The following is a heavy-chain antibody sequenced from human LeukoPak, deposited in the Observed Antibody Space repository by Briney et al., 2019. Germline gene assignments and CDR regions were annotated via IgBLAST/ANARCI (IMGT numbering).Heavy chain of an antibody. CDR3: ARGDCSSTSCYEGGLHFYYYAMDV. CDR2: ISYDGSNK. J-gene: IGHJ6*02. D-gene: IGHD2-2*01. V-gene: IGHV3-30-3*01. CDR1: GFTFSSYA. Sequence: GRSLRLSCAASGFTFSSYAMHWVRQAPGKGLEWVALISYDGSNKYYADSVKGRFTISRDNSKNTLYLQLNSLRAEDTAVYYCARGDCSSTSCYEGGLHFYYYAMDVWSQGTTVTVSS.